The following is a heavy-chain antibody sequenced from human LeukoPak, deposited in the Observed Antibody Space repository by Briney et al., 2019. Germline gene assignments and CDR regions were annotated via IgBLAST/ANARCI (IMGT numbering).Heavy chain of an antibody. Sequence: GGSQRLSCAASGFTFSSYWMHWVRQAPGKGLVWVSRINSDGSSTNYADSVKGRFTISRDNANNTLSLQMNSLRAEDTAVYYCVRGSHAFDIWCQGTMVTVSS. J-gene: IGHJ3*02. CDR1: GFTFSSYW. CDR2: INSDGSST. D-gene: IGHD3-10*01. CDR3: VRGSHAFDI. V-gene: IGHV3-74*01.